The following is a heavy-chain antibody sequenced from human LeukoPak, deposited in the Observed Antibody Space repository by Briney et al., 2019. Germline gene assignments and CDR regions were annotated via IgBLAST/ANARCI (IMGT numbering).Heavy chain of an antibody. CDR3: ARSPYRLFDY. CDR1: GGSISSGSYY. D-gene: IGHD5-12*01. J-gene: IGHJ4*02. CDR2: IYYSGST. Sequence: SETLSLTCTVSGGSISSGSYYWNWIRQPPGKGLEWIGYIYYSGSTNYNPSLKSRVTISVDTSKNQFSLKLSSVTAADTAVYYCARSPYRLFDYWGQGTLVTVSS. V-gene: IGHV4-61*01.